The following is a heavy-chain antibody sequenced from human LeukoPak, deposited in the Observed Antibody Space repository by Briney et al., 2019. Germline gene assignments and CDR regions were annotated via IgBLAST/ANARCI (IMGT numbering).Heavy chain of an antibody. D-gene: IGHD2-15*01. V-gene: IGHV3-33*01. CDR3: ARGPIDSGSCCYANY. Sequence: TGGSLRLSCAASGFTFSSYAMHWVRQAPGKGLEWVAVIWSDGSNKYYADSVKGRFTISRDNSKNTLYLQMNSLRAEDTAVYYCARGPIDSGSCCYANYWGQGTLVTVSS. J-gene: IGHJ4*02. CDR2: IWSDGSNK. CDR1: GFTFSSYA.